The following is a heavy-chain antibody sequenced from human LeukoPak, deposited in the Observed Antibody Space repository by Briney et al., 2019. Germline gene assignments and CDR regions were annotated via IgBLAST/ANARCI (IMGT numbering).Heavy chain of an antibody. Sequence: SVKVSCKASGGTFSSYAISWVRQAPGQGLEWMGGIIPIFGTANYAQKFQGRVTITADKSTSTAYMELSSLRSEDTAVYYCARGPIVATVKPRYYFDYWGQGTLVTVSS. D-gene: IGHD5-12*01. CDR1: GGTFSSYA. CDR3: ARGPIVATVKPRYYFDY. J-gene: IGHJ4*02. CDR2: IIPIFGTA. V-gene: IGHV1-69*06.